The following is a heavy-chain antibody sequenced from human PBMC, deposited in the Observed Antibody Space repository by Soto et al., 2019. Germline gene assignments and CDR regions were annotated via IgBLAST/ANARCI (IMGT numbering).Heavy chain of an antibody. CDR3: ARALYGGNPYYYYYGMDV. CDR2: IIPILGIA. V-gene: IGHV1-69*02. CDR1: GGTFSSYT. D-gene: IGHD4-17*01. Sequence: SVKVSCKASGGTFSSYTISWVRQAPGQGLEWMGRIIPILGIANYAQKFQGRVTITADKSTSTAYMELSSLRSEDTAVYYCARALYGGNPYYYYYGMDVWGQGTTVTVSS. J-gene: IGHJ6*02.